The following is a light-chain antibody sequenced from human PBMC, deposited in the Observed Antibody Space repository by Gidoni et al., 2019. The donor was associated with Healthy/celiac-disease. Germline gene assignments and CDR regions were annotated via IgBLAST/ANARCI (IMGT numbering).Light chain of an antibody. V-gene: IGKV1-39*01. CDR2: DAS. CDR1: QSISSY. Sequence: DIQMTQSPPSLSAPVGDRVTITCRASQSISSYLHWYQQKPGKAPKLLIYDASSLQSGVPARFSGSGSGTDFTLTISSLQPEDFATYYCQQSYSTPYTFGQGTKLEIK. J-gene: IGKJ2*01. CDR3: QQSYSTPYT.